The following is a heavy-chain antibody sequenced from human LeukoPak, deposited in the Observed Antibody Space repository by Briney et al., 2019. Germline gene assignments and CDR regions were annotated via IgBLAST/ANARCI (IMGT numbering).Heavy chain of an antibody. CDR1: GYTFTSYY. D-gene: IGHD2-15*01. CDR3: ARVRVDDVVGGYYSGNSCPAPLGY. CDR2: INPSGGST. V-gene: IGHV1-46*01. Sequence: ASVKVSCKASGYTFTSYYMHWVRQAPGQGLEWMGIINPSGGSTKYAQKFQGRVTMTTDTSTSTVYMYLSSLRSEDTAVYYCARVRVDDVVGGYYSGNSCPAPLGYWGQGTLVTVSS. J-gene: IGHJ4*02.